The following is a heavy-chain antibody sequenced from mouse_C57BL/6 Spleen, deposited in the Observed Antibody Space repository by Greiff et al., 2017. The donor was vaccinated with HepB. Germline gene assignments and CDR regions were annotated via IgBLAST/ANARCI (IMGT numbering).Heavy chain of an antibody. CDR1: GYTFTSYW. Sequence: EVQVEESGTVLARPGASVKMSCKTSGYTFTSYWMHWVKQRPGKGLEWIGAIYPGNSDTSYNQKFKGKARLTAVTSASTAYMELSRLTNEDSAVYNCKGGSSSYCYAMDYWGQGTSVTVSS. CDR2: IYPGNSDT. V-gene: IGHV1-5*01. D-gene: IGHD1-1*01. CDR3: KGGSSSYCYAMDY. J-gene: IGHJ4*01.